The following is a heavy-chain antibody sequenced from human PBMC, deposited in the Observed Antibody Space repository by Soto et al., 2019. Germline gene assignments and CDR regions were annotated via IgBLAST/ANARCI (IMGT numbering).Heavy chain of an antibody. J-gene: IGHJ4*02. CDR2: ISYDGSNK. CDR1: GFTFISYG. V-gene: IGHV3-30*18. D-gene: IGHD3-3*01. Sequence: PGGSLRLSCAASGFTFISYGIHFFRQSPFKWLEWVAVISYDGSNKYYADSVKGRFTISRDNSKNTLYLQMNSLRAEDTAVYYCAKDDLRFLEGTRGSRFDYWGQGTLVTVSS. CDR3: AKDDLRFLEGTRGSRFDY.